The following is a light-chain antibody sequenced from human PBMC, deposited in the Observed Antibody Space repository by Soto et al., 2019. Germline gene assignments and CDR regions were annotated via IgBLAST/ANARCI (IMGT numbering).Light chain of an antibody. J-gene: IGKJ4*01. CDR3: MQALQTPLT. CDR2: LGS. V-gene: IGKV2-28*01. CDR1: QNLLNSNGYNY. Sequence: DIVMTPSPLSLPVTPGEPASISCRSSQNLLNSNGYNYLDWYVQKPGQSPQLLIYLGSSRASGVPDRFSGSGSGTDFTLKISRVEAEDVGVYYCMQALQTPLTFGGGTMVEIK.